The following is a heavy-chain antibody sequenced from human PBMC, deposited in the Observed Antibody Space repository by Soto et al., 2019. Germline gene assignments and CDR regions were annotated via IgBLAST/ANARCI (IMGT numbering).Heavy chain of an antibody. CDR3: ASQTYYDFWSGYYPHFDY. J-gene: IGHJ4*02. D-gene: IGHD3-3*01. V-gene: IGHV4-59*08. Sequence: PSETLSLTCTVSGGSISSYYWSWIRQPPGKGLEWIGYIYYSGSTNYNPSLKSRVTISVDTSKNQFSLKLSSVTAADTAVYYCASQTYYDFWSGYYPHFDYWGQGTLVTVSS. CDR2: IYYSGST. CDR1: GGSISSYY.